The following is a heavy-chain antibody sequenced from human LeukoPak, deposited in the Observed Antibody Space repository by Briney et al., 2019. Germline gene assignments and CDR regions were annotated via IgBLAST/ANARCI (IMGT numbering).Heavy chain of an antibody. J-gene: IGHJ4*02. Sequence: GGSLSLSCAASGFTFSSYWMSWVRQAPGKGREWVANIKQDGSEKYYVDSVKGRFTISRDNAKNSLYLQMNSLRAEDTAVYYCARDGGLWFGKHFDYWGQGTLVTVSS. CDR1: GFTFSSYW. V-gene: IGHV3-7*01. D-gene: IGHD3-10*01. CDR3: ARDGGLWFGKHFDY. CDR2: IKQDGSEK.